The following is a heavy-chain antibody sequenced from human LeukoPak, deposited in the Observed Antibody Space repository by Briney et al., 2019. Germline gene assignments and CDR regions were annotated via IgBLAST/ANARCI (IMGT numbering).Heavy chain of an antibody. V-gene: IGHV1-24*01. D-gene: IGHD4-17*01. CDR1: GYTLTELS. CDR3: ATVVRDGDYGYFQH. Sequence: ASVKVSCKVSGYTLTELSTHWVRQAPGKGLEWMGGFDPEDGETIYAQKFQGRVTMTEDTSTDTAYMELGSLRSEDTAVYYCATVVRDGDYGYFQHWGQGTLVTVSS. CDR2: FDPEDGET. J-gene: IGHJ1*01.